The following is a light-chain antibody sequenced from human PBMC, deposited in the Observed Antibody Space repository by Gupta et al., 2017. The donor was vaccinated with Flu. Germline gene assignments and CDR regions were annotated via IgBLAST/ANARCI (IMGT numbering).Light chain of an antibody. Sequence: EIVMTQSPAPLSVSSGERATLSCRASQSVSSNLAWYRQKPGQAPRLLIYGASTRATGIPARFSGSGSGTEFTLTISSLQSEDFAVYYCQQYNNWAGTFGQGTKVEIK. CDR2: GAS. J-gene: IGKJ1*01. CDR1: QSVSSN. V-gene: IGKV3-15*01. CDR3: QQYNNWAGT.